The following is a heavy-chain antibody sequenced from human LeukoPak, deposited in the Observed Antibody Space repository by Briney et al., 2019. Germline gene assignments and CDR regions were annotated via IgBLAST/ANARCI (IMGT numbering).Heavy chain of an antibody. CDR2: INTNTGNP. D-gene: IGHD3-10*01. CDR1: GYTFTSYA. J-gene: IGHJ4*02. Sequence: ASVKVSCKASGYTFTSYAMNWVREAPGQGLEWMGWINTNTGNPTYAQGFTGRFVFSLDTSVSTAYLQISSLKAKDTAVYYCARASPPYYGSDPFDYWGQGTLVTVSS. V-gene: IGHV7-4-1*02. CDR3: ARASPPYYGSDPFDY.